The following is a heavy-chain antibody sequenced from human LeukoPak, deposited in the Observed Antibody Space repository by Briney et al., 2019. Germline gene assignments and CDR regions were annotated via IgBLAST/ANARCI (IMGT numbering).Heavy chain of an antibody. CDR1: GFTFSGYW. J-gene: IGHJ6*02. V-gene: IGHV3-7*01. CDR2: IKQDGSEK. CDR3: AREGWSNWHYYYYGMDV. D-gene: IGHD2-15*01. Sequence: GGSLRLSCAASGFTFSGYWMSWVRQAPGKGLEWVANIKQDGSEKYYVDSVKGRFTISRDNAKNSLYLQMNSLRAEDTAVYYCAREGWSNWHYYYYGMDVWGQGTTVTVSS.